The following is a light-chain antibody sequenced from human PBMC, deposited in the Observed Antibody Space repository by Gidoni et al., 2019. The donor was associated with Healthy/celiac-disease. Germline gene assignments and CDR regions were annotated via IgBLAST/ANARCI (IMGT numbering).Light chain of an antibody. CDR2: DVS. Sequence: QSALTQPRSVSASPGQSVTISCTGTSSDVGGYNYVSWYQQHPGKAPKLMIYDVSKRPSGVPDRFSGSKSGNTASLTISGLQAEDEADYYCCSYAGSYAVVVGGGTKLTVL. J-gene: IGLJ2*01. CDR1: SSDVGGYNY. V-gene: IGLV2-11*01. CDR3: CSYAGSYAVV.